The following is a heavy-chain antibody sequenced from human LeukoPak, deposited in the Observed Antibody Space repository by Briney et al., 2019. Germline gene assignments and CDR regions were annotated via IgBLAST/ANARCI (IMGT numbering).Heavy chain of an antibody. Sequence: GGSLRLSCTASGFRFGDYGMSWVRQAPGKGLEWVGFIRSKAYDGTTEYAASVKGRFSISRDDSKSIAYPQMNSLKTEDTAVYYCSRDYWGYSYGYSNYWGQGTLVTVSS. J-gene: IGHJ4*02. CDR2: IRSKAYDGTT. CDR3: SRDYWGYSYGYSNY. V-gene: IGHV3-49*04. CDR1: GFRFGDYG. D-gene: IGHD5-18*01.